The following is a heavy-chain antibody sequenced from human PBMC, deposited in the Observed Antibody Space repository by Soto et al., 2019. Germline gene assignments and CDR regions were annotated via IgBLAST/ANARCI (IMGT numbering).Heavy chain of an antibody. CDR1: GGTFSSYA. V-gene: IGHV1-69*06. J-gene: IGHJ6*02. Sequence: SVKVSCKASGGTFSSYAISWVRQAPGQGLEWMGGIIPIFGTANYAQKFQGRVTITADKSTSTAYMELSSLRSEDTAVYYCARARSPINLVRGLLPGGSGMDVWGQGTTVPVSS. CDR3: ARARSPINLVRGLLPGGSGMDV. CDR2: IIPIFGTA. D-gene: IGHD3-10*01.